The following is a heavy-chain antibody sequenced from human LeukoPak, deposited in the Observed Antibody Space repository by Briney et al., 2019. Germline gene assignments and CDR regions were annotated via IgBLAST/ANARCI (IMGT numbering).Heavy chain of an antibody. D-gene: IGHD3-10*01. J-gene: IGHJ4*02. CDR3: ARQLESYYGSGSSFDY. CDR1: GGSFSGYY. CDR2: INHSGST. V-gene: IGHV4-34*01. Sequence: SETLSLTCAVYGGSFSGYYWSWIRQPPGKGLEWIGEINHSGSTYYNPSLKSRVTISVDTSKNQFSLRLSSVTAADTALYYCARQLESYYGSGSSFDYWGQGTLVTVSS.